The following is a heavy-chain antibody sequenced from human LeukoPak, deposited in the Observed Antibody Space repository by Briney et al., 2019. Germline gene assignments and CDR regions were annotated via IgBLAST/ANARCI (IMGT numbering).Heavy chain of an antibody. V-gene: IGHV3-23*01. J-gene: IGHJ4*02. CDR1: GFDFNNYV. CDR2: ISGSGGST. D-gene: IGHD3-3*01. CDR3: ARGYDFWSGYDY. Sequence: GGSLRLSCAASGFDFNNYVMHWVRQAPGKGLEWVSAISGSGGSTYYADSVKGRFTISRDNSKNTLYLQMNSLRAEDTAVYYCARGYDFWSGYDYWGQGTLVTVSS.